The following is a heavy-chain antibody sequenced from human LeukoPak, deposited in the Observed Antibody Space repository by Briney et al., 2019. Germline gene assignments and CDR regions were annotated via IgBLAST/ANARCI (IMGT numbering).Heavy chain of an antibody. CDR2: IDPSDSYT. J-gene: IGHJ4*02. CDR3: ARLVVGTAMVPAFDY. V-gene: IGHV5-10-1*01. Sequence: GESLRISCKGSGPSFTSYWISWVRQMPGKGLEWMGRIDPSDSYTNYSPSFQGHVTISADKSISTAYLQWSSLKASDTAMYYCARLVVGTAMVPAFDYWGQGTLVTVSS. D-gene: IGHD5-18*01. CDR1: GPSFTSYW.